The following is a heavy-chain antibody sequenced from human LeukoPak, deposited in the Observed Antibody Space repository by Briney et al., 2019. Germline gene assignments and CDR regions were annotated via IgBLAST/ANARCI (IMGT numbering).Heavy chain of an antibody. Sequence: PGGSLRLSCAASGFTFSSYWMHWVRQAPGKGLVWVSHINGDGSITSYADSVKGRFTISRDNAKNTLYLQMNSLGAEDTAVYYCARDAVDTANAVWGQGTTVTVSS. CDR1: GFTFSSYW. D-gene: IGHD5-18*01. J-gene: IGHJ6*02. V-gene: IGHV3-74*01. CDR3: ARDAVDTANAV. CDR2: INGDGSIT.